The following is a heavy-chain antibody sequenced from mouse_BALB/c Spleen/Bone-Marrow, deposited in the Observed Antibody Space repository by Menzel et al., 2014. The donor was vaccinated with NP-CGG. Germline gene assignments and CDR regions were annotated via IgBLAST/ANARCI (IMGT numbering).Heavy chain of an antibody. CDR1: GYAFTSYN. CDR3: ARSGYGDY. CDR2: FDPYNGGT. Sequence: VQLQQPGPELVKPGTSVKVSCKASGYAFTSYNIYWVKRSHGKSLEWIGYFDPYNGGTDYNQKFKGKATLTVDKSSSTAYMHLNSLTSEDSAVYYCARSGYGDYWGQGTTLTVSS. V-gene: IGHV1S135*01. J-gene: IGHJ2*01. D-gene: IGHD2-14*01.